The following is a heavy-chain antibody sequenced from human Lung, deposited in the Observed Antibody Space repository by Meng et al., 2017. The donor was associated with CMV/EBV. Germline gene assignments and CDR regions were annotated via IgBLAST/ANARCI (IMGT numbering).Heavy chain of an antibody. D-gene: IGHD3-22*01. CDR2: INPDGGTT. CDR3: ARDLVGYDAFDV. Sequence: ASVXVSXXASGYTFITYYIHWVRQAPGQGLEWMGRINPDGGTTTYSQKFQGGVTLTSDTSTNTVYMELSRLRYGDTAGYYCARDLVGYDAFDVWGQGTMVTVSS. V-gene: IGHV1-46*01. J-gene: IGHJ3*01. CDR1: GYTFITYY.